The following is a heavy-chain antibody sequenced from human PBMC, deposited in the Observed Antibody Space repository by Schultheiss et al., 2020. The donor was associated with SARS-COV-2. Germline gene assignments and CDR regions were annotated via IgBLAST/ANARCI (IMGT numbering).Heavy chain of an antibody. Sequence: GESLKISCKVSEDTFINYWIAWVRQMPGKGLEWMGIIYPGDSDTRYSPSFEGQVTISADKSITTAYLQWSSLKASDTAMYYCARATWEWLSPLHFDRWGQGTLVTVSS. CDR1: EDTFINYW. J-gene: IGHJ4*02. CDR3: ARATWEWLSPLHFDR. CDR2: IYPGDSDT. D-gene: IGHD3-3*01. V-gene: IGHV5-51*01.